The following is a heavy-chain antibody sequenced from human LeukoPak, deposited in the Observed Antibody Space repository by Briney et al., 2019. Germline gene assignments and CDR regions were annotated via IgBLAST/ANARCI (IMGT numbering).Heavy chain of an antibody. D-gene: IGHD6-13*01. CDR1: GGSISSGGYS. J-gene: IGHJ2*01. CDR3: ARAYSSSWYKYFDL. Sequence: PSQTLSLTCAVSGGSISSGGYSWSWIRKPPGKGLEWIGYIYHSGSTYYNPSLKSRVTISVDRSKNQFSLKLSSVTAADTAVYYCARAYSSSWYKYFDLWGRGTLVTVSS. CDR2: IYHSGST. V-gene: IGHV4-30-2*01.